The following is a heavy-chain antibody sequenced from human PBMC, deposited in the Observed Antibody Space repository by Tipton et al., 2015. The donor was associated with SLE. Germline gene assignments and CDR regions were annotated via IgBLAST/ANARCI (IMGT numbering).Heavy chain of an antibody. CDR3: VGEISSGAFDY. J-gene: IGHJ4*02. CDR2: IKEDGSDK. D-gene: IGHD5-12*01. Sequence: SLRLSCAASGFPFRNFWMSWVRQAPGKGLEWVANIKEDGSDKNFVDSVRGRFTISRDNAKDSMFLQMNSLRGEDTAHYYCVGEISSGAFDYWGRGILVSVSS. V-gene: IGHV3-7*01. CDR1: GFPFRNFW.